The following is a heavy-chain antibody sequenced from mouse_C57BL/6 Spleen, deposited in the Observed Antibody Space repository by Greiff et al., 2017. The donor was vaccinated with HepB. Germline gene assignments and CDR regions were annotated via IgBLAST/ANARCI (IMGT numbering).Heavy chain of an antibody. CDR3: ARRNYVDAMDY. Sequence: QVQLKQPGAELVKPGASVKLSCKASGYTFTSYWMHWVKQRPGQGLEWIGMIHPNSGSTNYNEKFKSKATLTVDKSSSTAYMQLSSLTSEDSAVYYCARRNYVDAMDYWGQGTSVTVSS. CDR2: IHPNSGST. J-gene: IGHJ4*01. D-gene: IGHD2-1*01. CDR1: GYTFTSYW. V-gene: IGHV1-64*01.